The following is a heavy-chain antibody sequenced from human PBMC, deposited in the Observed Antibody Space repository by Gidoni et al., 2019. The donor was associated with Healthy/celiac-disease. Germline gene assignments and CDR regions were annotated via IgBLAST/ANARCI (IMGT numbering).Heavy chain of an antibody. V-gene: IGHV4-59*01. CDR3: ARQYCSSTSCYTWFDP. CDR1: GGSISRYY. CDR2: IYYSGST. D-gene: IGHD2-2*02. J-gene: IGHJ5*02. Sequence: VQLQESGPGLVMPSETLPLTCTASGGSISRYYWSWIRQPPGKGLEWIGYIYYSGSTNYNPSLKSRVTISVDTSKNQFSLKLSSVTAADTAVYYCARQYCSSTSCYTWFDPWGQGTLVTVSS.